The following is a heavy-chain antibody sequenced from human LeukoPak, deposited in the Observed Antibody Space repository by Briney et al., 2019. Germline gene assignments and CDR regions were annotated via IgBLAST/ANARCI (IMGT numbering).Heavy chain of an antibody. Sequence: PGGSLRLSCAASGFAFSDYSMNWVRQAPGKGLEWVANIRGSRSGLGSGNYYAGSVKGRFTISRDNLKNSLYLQMDSLRADDTAFYYCARGDNWGFDYWGQGALVTVSS. CDR3: ARGDNWGFDY. D-gene: IGHD7-27*01. CDR1: GFAFSDYS. CDR2: IRGSRSGLGSGN. V-gene: IGHV3-21*05. J-gene: IGHJ4*02.